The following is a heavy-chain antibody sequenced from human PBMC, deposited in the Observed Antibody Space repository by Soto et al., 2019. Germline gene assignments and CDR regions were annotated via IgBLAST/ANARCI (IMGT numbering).Heavy chain of an antibody. V-gene: IGHV2-5*02. CDR1: GLSLSTSGVA. CDR2: IYWDDDK. Sequence: QITLKESGPTLVKPTQTLTLTCTFSGLSLSTSGVAVGWIRQPPGKALEWLALIYWDDDKRYSPTLQSTLTITNATSKDQVALTVPNMDPVDTATYYCAHRPGDYVGFDIWGEGPMVTFSS. D-gene: IGHD4-17*01. CDR3: AHRPGDYVGFDI. J-gene: IGHJ3*02.